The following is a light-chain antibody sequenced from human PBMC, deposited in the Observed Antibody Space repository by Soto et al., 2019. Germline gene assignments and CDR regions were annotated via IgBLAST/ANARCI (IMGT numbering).Light chain of an antibody. CDR1: SSNIGNNY. CDR3: GTWDTSLSAGGV. J-gene: IGLJ2*01. CDR2: ENN. V-gene: IGLV1-51*02. Sequence: QSVLTQPPSVSAAPGQKVTISCCGSSSNIGNNYVSWYQQLPGTAPKLLIYENNKRPSGIPDRFSGSKSGTSATLGITGLQTGDEADYYCGTWDTSLSAGGVFGGGTQLTVL.